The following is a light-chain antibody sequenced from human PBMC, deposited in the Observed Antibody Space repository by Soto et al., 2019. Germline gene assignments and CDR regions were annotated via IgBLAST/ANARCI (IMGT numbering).Light chain of an antibody. CDR3: SSYTSSSTKV. CDR1: SSDVGGYNF. J-gene: IGLJ2*01. Sequence: QSVLTQPRSVSGSPGQSVTISCTGTSSDVGGYNFVSWYQHHPGKAPKLMIYEVSNRPSGVSNRFSGSKSGNTASLTISGLQAEDEADYYCSSYTSSSTKVFGGGTKLTVL. CDR2: EVS. V-gene: IGLV2-14*01.